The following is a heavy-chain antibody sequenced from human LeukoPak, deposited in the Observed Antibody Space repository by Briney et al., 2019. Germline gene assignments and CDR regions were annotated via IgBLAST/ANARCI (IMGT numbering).Heavy chain of an antibody. Sequence: SGKVSCKASGGTFSSYAISWVRQAPGQGLEWMGGIIPIFGTANYAQKFQGRVTITADESTSTAYMELSSLRSEDTAVYYCARDLGSSSAADYFDYWGQGTLVTVSS. D-gene: IGHD6-6*01. J-gene: IGHJ4*02. V-gene: IGHV1-69*13. CDR1: GGTFSSYA. CDR2: IIPIFGTA. CDR3: ARDLGSSSAADYFDY.